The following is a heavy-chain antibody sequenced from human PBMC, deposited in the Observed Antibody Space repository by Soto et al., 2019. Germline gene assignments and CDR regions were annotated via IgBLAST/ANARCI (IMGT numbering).Heavy chain of an antibody. Sequence: SENPRPTFPVSGGSGSRGSFYVGWFRQPPGKGLEWIGYIYYSGSTNYNPSLKSRVTISVDTSKNQFSLKLSSVTAADTAVYYWARWLQNNWFDPWGQGPLVTVSS. CDR3: ARWLQNNWFDP. CDR2: IYYSGST. D-gene: IGHD5-12*01. J-gene: IGHJ5*02. CDR1: GGSGSRGSFY. V-gene: IGHV4-61*01.